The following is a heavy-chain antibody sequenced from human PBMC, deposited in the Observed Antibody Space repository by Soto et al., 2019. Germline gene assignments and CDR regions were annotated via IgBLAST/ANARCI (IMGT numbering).Heavy chain of an antibody. J-gene: IGHJ4*02. CDR3: ARVTPYGGNSFDY. CDR2: IYHSGST. V-gene: IGHV4-30-2*01. Sequence: PAETLSLTCAVSGGSISSGGYSWSWIRQPPGKGLEWIGYIYHSGSTYYNPSLKSRVTISVDRSKNQFSLKLSSVTAADTAVYYCARVTPYGGNSFDYWGQGTLVTVSS. CDR1: GGSISSGGYS. D-gene: IGHD4-17*01.